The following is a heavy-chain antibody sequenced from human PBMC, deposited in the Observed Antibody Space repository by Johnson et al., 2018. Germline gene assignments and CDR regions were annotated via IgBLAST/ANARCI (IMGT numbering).Heavy chain of an antibody. D-gene: IGHD6-25*01. V-gene: IGHV3-53*01. J-gene: IGHJ6*02. CDR1: GFTVSHNY. Sequence: EVQLLESGGGLIQPGGSXRLSCAASGFTVSHNYMTWVRQAPGNGLEWVALIYSGGSTHYADPVKGRFTISRDNSKNTLYLQMDSLRAEDTAVYYCGGYSSMDVWGQGATVTVSS. CDR2: IYSGGST. CDR3: GGYSSMDV.